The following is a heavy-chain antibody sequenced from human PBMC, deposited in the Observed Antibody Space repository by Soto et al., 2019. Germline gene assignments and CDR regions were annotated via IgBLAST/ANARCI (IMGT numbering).Heavy chain of an antibody. V-gene: IGHV6-1*01. Sequence: SQTLSLTCAMSGDSVSSNSVSWNWIRESPSRGLEWLGRTYYRSKWYYDYTVSVKSRITINPDTSKNQFSLQLNSVIPERTAVYYCARVLAIGYFDYWGQGTLVTVSS. J-gene: IGHJ4*02. CDR3: ARVLAIGYFDY. CDR1: GDSVSSNSVS. CDR2: TYYRSKWYY. D-gene: IGHD5-12*01.